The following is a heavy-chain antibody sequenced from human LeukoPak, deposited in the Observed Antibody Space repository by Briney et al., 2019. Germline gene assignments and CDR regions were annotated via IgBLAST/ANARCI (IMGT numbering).Heavy chain of an antibody. CDR3: ARDVDYDFWSGYYGPLGY. V-gene: IGHV3-21*01. D-gene: IGHD3-3*01. CDR2: ISSSSSYI. CDR1: GFPFSSYS. J-gene: IGHJ4*02. Sequence: GGSLRLSCAASGFPFSSYSMNWVRQAPGRGLEWVSSISSSSSYIYYADSVKGRFTISRDNAKNTLYLQMNSLRAEDTAVYYCARDVDYDFWSGYYGPLGYWGQGTLVTVSS.